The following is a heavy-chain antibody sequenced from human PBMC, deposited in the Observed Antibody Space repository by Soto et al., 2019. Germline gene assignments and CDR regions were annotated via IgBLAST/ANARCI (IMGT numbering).Heavy chain of an antibody. CDR1: GYTFTSYG. D-gene: IGHD3-16*02. V-gene: IGHV1-18*01. CDR2: ISAYNGNT. CDR3: ARGTRVVSL. J-gene: IGHJ6*02. Sequence: GASVKVSCKASGYTFTSYGISWVRQAPGQGLEWMGWISAYNGNTNYAQKLQGRVTMTRNTAISTAYMELSSLRSEDTAVYFCARGTRVVSLWGQGTTVTVSS.